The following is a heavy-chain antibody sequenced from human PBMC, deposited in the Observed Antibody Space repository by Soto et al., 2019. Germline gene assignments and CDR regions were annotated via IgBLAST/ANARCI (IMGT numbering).Heavy chain of an antibody. D-gene: IGHD3-3*01. V-gene: IGHV3-23*01. CDR1: GFTFSSYA. Sequence: GGSLRLSCAASGFTFSSYAMSWVRQAPGKGLEWVSAISGSGGSTYYADSVKGRFTISRDNSKNTLYLQMNSLRAEDTAVYYFATDPLGGITIFGVAYFDYWGQGTLVTVSS. CDR3: ATDPLGGITIFGVAYFDY. J-gene: IGHJ4*02. CDR2: ISGSGGST.